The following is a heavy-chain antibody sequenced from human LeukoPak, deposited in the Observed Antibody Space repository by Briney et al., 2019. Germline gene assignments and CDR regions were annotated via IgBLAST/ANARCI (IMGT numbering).Heavy chain of an antibody. Sequence: SETLSLTCAVYGGSFSGYYWSWIRQPPGKGLEWIGEINHSGSTNYNPSLKSRVTISVDTPKNQFSLKLSSVTAADTAVYYCARDLGSYFDYWGQGTLVTVSS. J-gene: IGHJ4*02. CDR1: GGSFSGYY. CDR2: INHSGST. V-gene: IGHV4-34*01. D-gene: IGHD1-26*01. CDR3: ARDLGSYFDY.